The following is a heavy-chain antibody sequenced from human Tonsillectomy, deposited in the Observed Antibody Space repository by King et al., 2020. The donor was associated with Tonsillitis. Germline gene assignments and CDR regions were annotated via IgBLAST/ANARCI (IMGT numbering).Heavy chain of an antibody. Sequence: VQLVESGGGVVQPGRYLRLYCAVSGFTFSSYGMHWVRQAPGKGLEWGAVISYDGREKNYADSVKGRYTLSRDNSKKTLCLQMNSLIAEDTAVYYCAKDLYYFVSSGFLDYWGQGPLVTVSS. CDR2: ISYDGREK. CDR3: AKDLYYFVSSGFLDY. CDR1: GFTFSSYG. J-gene: IGHJ4*02. V-gene: IGHV3-30*18. D-gene: IGHD3-22*01.